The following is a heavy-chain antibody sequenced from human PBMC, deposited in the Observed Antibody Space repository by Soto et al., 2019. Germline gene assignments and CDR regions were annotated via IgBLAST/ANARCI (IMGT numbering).Heavy chain of an antibody. CDR1: GFTFSSYG. D-gene: IGHD4-17*01. CDR2: ISYDGSNK. J-gene: IGHJ4*02. CDR3: AKDWTTVTTEPIENYCDY. V-gene: IGHV3-30*18. Sequence: QVQLVESGGGVVQPGRSLRLSCAASGFTFSSYGMHWVRQAPGKGLEWVAVISYDGSNKYYADSVKGRFTISRDNSKNTLYLQMNSLRAEDTAVYYCAKDWTTVTTEPIENYCDYGGQGRLVTVSS.